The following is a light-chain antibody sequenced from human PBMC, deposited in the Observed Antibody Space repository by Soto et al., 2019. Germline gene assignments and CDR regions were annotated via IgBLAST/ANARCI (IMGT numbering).Light chain of an antibody. V-gene: IGLV2-14*01. J-gene: IGLJ2*01. Sequence: QSALTQPASVSGSPGQSITISCTGTSSDIGAYDYVSWYQQHPGKAPKLMIYDVSNRPSGISNRFSGSKSGNTASLTISGFQPEDEAEYYCSSYAGSSTLVFGGGTKVTVL. CDR3: SSYAGSSTLV. CDR1: SSDIGAYDY. CDR2: DVS.